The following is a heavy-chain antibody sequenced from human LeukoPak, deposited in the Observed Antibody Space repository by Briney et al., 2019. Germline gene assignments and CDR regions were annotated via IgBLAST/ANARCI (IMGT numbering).Heavy chain of an antibody. D-gene: IGHD4-17*01. CDR3: ARGLTTTGFDS. CDR2: ISGSGAVT. J-gene: IGHJ5*01. Sequence: PGGSLRLSCAASGFTFSSYAISWVRQAPGKGPEWVSAISGSGAVTYYAESVKGRFTISRDNSKNTVYLHMNSLKAEDTAVYYCARGLTTTGFDSWGQGTLVTVSS. V-gene: IGHV3-23*01. CDR1: GFTFSSYA.